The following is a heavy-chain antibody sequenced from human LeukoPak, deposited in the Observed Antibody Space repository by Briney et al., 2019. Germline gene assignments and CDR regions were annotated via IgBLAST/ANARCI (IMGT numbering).Heavy chain of an antibody. V-gene: IGHV4-39*01. D-gene: IGHD2-21*02. CDR2: MSYRGNA. CDR1: GGSISSDTYY. CDR3: ARQAVVTATPLYWYFDL. Sequence: ASETLSLTCTVSGGSISSDTYYWAWIRQPPGKGLEWLGSMSYRGNAYYNPSLKSRVTMSGDTSKNHLSLRLSSVSAADTAVYYCARQAVVTATPLYWYFDLWGRGTLVKVSS. J-gene: IGHJ2*01.